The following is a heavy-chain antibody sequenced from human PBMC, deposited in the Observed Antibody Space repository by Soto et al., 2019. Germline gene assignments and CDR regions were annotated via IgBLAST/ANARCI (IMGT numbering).Heavy chain of an antibody. CDR3: ASHTTYCGGDCYREAFDI. D-gene: IGHD2-21*02. CDR1: GYSFTSYW. Sequence: GESLKISCKGSGYSFTSYWIGWVRQMPGKGLEWMGIIYPGDSDTRYSPSFQGQVTISADKSISTAYLQWSSLKASDTAMYYCASHTTYCGGDCYREAFDIWGQGTMLTISS. CDR2: IYPGDSDT. J-gene: IGHJ3*02. V-gene: IGHV5-51*01.